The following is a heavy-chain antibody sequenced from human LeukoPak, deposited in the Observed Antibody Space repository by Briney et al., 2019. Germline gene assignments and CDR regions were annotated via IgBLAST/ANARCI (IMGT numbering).Heavy chain of an antibody. CDR1: SGSISSSNW. CDR2: IYHSGNT. CDR3: VTQTIGYCSSTSCYGGYFDY. V-gene: IGHV4-4*02. D-gene: IGHD2-2*01. Sequence: PSETLSLTCAVSSGSISSSNWWSWVRQPPGKGLEWIGEIYHSGNTNYNPSPKSRVTISVDNSKNQFSLRVTSMTAADTAVYYCVTQTIGYCSSTSCYGGYFDYWGQGTLVTVSS. J-gene: IGHJ4*02.